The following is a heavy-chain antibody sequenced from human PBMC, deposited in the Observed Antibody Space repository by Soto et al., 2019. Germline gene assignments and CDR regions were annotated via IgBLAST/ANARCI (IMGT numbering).Heavy chain of an antibody. CDR1: GYNFPRSN. CDR2: MNAANGNA. J-gene: IGHJ5*02. D-gene: IGHD2-21*02. V-gene: IGHV1-8*01. CDR3: ARAVGIGVTGLDL. Sequence: QERLVQSGAELRRPGASVKISCRASGYNFPRSNVNWVRQASGQGPEWLGWMNAANGNAAFARDFRGRVTMTRDVSTGTAYWELGGLSSGDTAMYYCARAVGIGVTGLDLWGPGTFVAVS.